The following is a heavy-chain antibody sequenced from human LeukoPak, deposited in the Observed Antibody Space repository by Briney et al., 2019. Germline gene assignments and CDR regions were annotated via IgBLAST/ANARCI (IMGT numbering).Heavy chain of an antibody. J-gene: IGHJ6*04. CDR3: ARARAFTGGRNCTGMDV. V-gene: IGHV1-18*04. CDR2: ISANNGNT. CDR1: GYTFTSYG. D-gene: IGHD1-14*01. Sequence: GASVKVSCKASGYTFTSYGISWVRQAPGQGLEWMGWISANNGNTNYAQKLQGRVTMTTDTSTSTAYMELRSLRSDDTAVYYCARARAFTGGRNCTGMDVWVKGTTVTVSS.